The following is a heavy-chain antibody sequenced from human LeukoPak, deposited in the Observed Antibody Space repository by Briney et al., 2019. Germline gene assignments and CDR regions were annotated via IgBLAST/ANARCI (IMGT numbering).Heavy chain of an antibody. D-gene: IGHD4-23*01. Sequence: PGRSLRLSCAASGFTFSSYGMHWVRQAPGKGLEWVAVIWYDGSNKYYADSVKGRFTISRDNSKNTLYLQMNSLRAEDTAVYYCARDRPTRWRRNYYYYYGMDVWGQGTTVTVSS. V-gene: IGHV3-33*01. CDR1: GFTFSSYG. CDR3: ARDRPTRWRRNYYYYYGMDV. J-gene: IGHJ6*02. CDR2: IWYDGSNK.